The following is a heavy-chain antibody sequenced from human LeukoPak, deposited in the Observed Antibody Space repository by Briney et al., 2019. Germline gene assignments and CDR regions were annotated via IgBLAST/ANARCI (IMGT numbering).Heavy chain of an antibody. Sequence: PSETLSLTCTVSGGSISSSSYYWGWIRQPPGKGLEWIGSIYYSGSTYYNPSLKSRVTISVDTSKNQFSLKLSSVTAADTAVYYCARKELEPGGFDPWGQGTLVTVSS. CDR1: GGSISSSSYY. D-gene: IGHD1-1*01. V-gene: IGHV4-39*07. CDR2: IYYSGST. J-gene: IGHJ5*02. CDR3: ARKELEPGGFDP.